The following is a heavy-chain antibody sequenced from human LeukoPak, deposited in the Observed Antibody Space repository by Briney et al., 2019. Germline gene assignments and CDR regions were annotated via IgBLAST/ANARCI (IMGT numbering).Heavy chain of an antibody. V-gene: IGHV3-66*01. CDR3: ARAKFRRCYFDY. J-gene: IGHJ4*02. CDR1: GFTFSDYY. CDR2: IYSGGST. D-gene: IGHD3-16*01. Sequence: GGSLRLSCAASGFTFSDYYMSWVRQAPGKGLEWVSVIYSGGSTYYADSVKGRFTISRDNSKNTLYLQMNSLRAEDTAVYYCARAKFRRCYFDYWGQGTLVTVSS.